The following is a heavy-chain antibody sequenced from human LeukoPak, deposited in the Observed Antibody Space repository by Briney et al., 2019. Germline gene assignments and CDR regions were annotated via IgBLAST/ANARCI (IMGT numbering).Heavy chain of an antibody. Sequence: GGSLRLSCAASGFTFSSYAMHWVRQAPGKGLEWVAVISYDGSNKYYADSVKGRFTISGDNSKNTLYLQMNSLRAEDTAVYYCARVFRTYFDYWGQGTLVTVSS. J-gene: IGHJ4*02. CDR1: GFTFSSYA. D-gene: IGHD3-10*01. V-gene: IGHV3-30-3*01. CDR2: ISYDGSNK. CDR3: ARVFRTYFDY.